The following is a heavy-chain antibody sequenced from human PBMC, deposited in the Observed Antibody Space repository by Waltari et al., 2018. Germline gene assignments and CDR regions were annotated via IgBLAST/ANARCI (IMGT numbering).Heavy chain of an antibody. J-gene: IGHJ4*01. CDR3: ARDRGYDTFDY. D-gene: IGHD5-12*01. Sequence: EVQLVDSGGGLVQPGGSLGLSCVASGLTFGNYWRRWARQAPGKGLEAVANIKEDGRTKYYADSVKGRFTVSRDNAKNSLYLQMNGLRVDDTAVYYCARDRGYDTFDYWGLGTLVTVSS. V-gene: IGHV3-7*04. CDR1: GLTFGNYW. CDR2: IKEDGRTK.